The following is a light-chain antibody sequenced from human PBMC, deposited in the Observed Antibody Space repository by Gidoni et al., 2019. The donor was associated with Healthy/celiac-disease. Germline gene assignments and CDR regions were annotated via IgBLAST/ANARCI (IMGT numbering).Light chain of an antibody. CDR1: QSVSSY. Sequence: EIVLTHSPATLSLSPGERATLSCRASQSVSSYLAWYQQKPGQAPRLLIYDASNRATGIPARFSGSGSGTDFTLTISSLEPEDFAVYYCQQRSNWPPGRTFGQGTKVEIK. V-gene: IGKV3-11*01. CDR3: QQRSNWPPGRT. CDR2: DAS. J-gene: IGKJ1*01.